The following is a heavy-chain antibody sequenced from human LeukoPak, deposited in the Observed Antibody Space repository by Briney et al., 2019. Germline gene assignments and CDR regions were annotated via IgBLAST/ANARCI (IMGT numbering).Heavy chain of an antibody. CDR1: GGSISSYY. J-gene: IGHJ5*02. CDR3: ARDHRGIDP. V-gene: IGHV4-59*01. Sequence: SETLPLTCTVSGGSISSYYWSWIRQPPGKGLEGIGYIYYSGSTNYNPSLKSRFTISVDTSKNQYSLKLSSVTAADTDVYYCARDHRGIDPWGQGTLVTVSS. CDR2: IYYSGST.